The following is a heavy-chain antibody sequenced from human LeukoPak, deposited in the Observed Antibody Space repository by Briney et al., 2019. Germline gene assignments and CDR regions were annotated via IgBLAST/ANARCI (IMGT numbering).Heavy chain of an antibody. Sequence: GGSLRLSCAASRYTLSTYWMSWVRQAPGKGLEWVANIKQDGSEKYYVDSVRGRFTISRDNAKNTLFLQMNGLRAEDTAVYFCLRGAYGPDYWGRGTLVSVSS. CDR1: RYTLSTYW. D-gene: IGHD4-17*01. CDR3: LRGAYGPDY. CDR2: IKQDGSEK. V-gene: IGHV3-7*05. J-gene: IGHJ4*02.